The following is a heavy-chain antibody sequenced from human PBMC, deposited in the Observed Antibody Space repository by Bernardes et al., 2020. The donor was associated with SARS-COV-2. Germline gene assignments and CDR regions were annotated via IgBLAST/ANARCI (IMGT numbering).Heavy chain of an antibody. Sequence: GSLRLSCAASGFTFSSLTMNWVRQAPGKGLEWVSYISSTSRTIKYADSVKGRFTISRDNAKNSVFLQMNSLRDEDTAVYYCATPGGWVPGSPFYYGMDVWGQGTTVTVSS. CDR3: ATPGGWVPGSPFYYGMDV. CDR1: GFTFSSLT. V-gene: IGHV3-48*02. J-gene: IGHJ6*02. CDR2: ISSTSRTI. D-gene: IGHD3-10*01.